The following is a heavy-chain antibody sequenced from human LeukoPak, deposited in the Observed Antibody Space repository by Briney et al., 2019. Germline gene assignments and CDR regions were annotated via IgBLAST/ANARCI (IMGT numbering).Heavy chain of an antibody. Sequence: GASVKVSCKASGYTFTGYYMHWVRQAPGQGLEWMGWINPGGGSTNCAQKFQGRVTVTRDMSTSTVYMELSSLRSDDTAVYYCARGVHVRKYDSNHNCFDPWGQGTLVTVSS. J-gene: IGHJ5*02. D-gene: IGHD3-22*01. CDR3: ARGVHVRKYDSNHNCFDP. CDR1: GYTFTGYY. CDR2: INPGGGST. V-gene: IGHV1-46*01.